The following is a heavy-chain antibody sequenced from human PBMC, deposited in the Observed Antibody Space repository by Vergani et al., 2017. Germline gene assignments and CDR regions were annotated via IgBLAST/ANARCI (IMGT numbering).Heavy chain of an antibody. CDR2: ISHSGYT. V-gene: IGHV4-39*07. CDR1: TDSVSNTFYY. D-gene: IGHD2-15*01. CDR3: VRDPWESGGPYSGC. Sequence: QVQLEESGPGLVKPSETLSLTCTVSTDSVSNTFYYWGWIRQTPGKGLEWIGSISHSGYTFYSPSLKSRVSMSVDTSKNQFSLRVNSVTAADTAVYYCVRDPWESGGPYSGCWGRGTLVSVSS. J-gene: IGHJ4*02.